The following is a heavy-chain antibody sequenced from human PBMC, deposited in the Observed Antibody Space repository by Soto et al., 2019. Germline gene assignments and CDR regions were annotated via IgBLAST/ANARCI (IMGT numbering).Heavy chain of an antibody. CDR1: GFSISTSGVG. CDR2: IYWDDDK. J-gene: IGHJ4*02. V-gene: IGHV2-5*02. CDR3: AYSRYTGSGVDY. D-gene: IGHD3-10*01. Sequence: QITLKESGPTLVKPTQPLTLTCTFSGFSISTSGVGVGWIRQPPGKALEWLALIYWDDDKRYSPSLKSRLTNTKDSSKSHVLLTMTNMDPVDTATYYCAYSRYTGSGVDYWGQGTLVTVSS.